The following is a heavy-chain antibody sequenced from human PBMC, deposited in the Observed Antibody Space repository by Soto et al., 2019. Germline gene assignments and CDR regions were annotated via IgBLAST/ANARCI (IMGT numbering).Heavy chain of an antibody. V-gene: IGHV1-3*01. CDR1: GYTFTSYA. CDR2: INAGNGNT. J-gene: IGHJ4*02. CDR3: ARRGDYYDSSGYYYFDD. Sequence: ASVKVSCKASGYTFTSYAMHWVRQAPGQRLEWMGWINAGNGNTKYSQKFQGRVTITRDTSASAAYMELSSLRSEDTAVYYCARRGDYYDSSGYYYFDDWGQGTLVTVSS. D-gene: IGHD3-22*01.